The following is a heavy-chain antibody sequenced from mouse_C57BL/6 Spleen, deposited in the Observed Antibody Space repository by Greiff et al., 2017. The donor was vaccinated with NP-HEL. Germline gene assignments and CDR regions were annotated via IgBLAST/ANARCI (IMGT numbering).Heavy chain of an antibody. Sequence: QVQLQQSGPELVKPGASVKISCKASGYSFTSYYIHWVKQRPGQGLEWIGWIYPGSGNTKYNEKFKGKATLTADTSSSTAYMQLSSLTSEDSAVYYCARWGAAQAMDYWGQGTSVTVSS. V-gene: IGHV1-66*01. CDR3: ARWGAAQAMDY. J-gene: IGHJ4*01. D-gene: IGHD3-2*02. CDR2: IYPGSGNT. CDR1: GYSFTSYY.